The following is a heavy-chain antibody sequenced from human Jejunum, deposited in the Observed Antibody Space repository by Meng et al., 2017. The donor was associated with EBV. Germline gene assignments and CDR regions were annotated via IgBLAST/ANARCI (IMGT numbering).Heavy chain of an antibody. J-gene: IGHJ4*02. V-gene: IGHV2-5*02. CDR2: IYWDDSR. Sequence: QITLNESGPTLVKPTQNLTLTCTFSGFSLSANGVGVAWIRQPPGKALEWLAVIYWDDSRLNSPSLRSRLTITKDTSKNQVVLIMTNMDPVDTATYYCAHKGSGSYPLDYWGQGTLVTVSS. CDR3: AHKGSGSYPLDY. CDR1: GFSLSANGVG. D-gene: IGHD1-26*01.